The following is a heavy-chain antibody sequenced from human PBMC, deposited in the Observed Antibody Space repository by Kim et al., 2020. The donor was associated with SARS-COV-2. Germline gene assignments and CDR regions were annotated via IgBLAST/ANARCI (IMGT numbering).Heavy chain of an antibody. CDR3: ARASRPNGDYFDY. D-gene: IGHD4-17*01. Sequence: ASVKVSCKASGYTFTSYGISWVRQAPGQGLEWMGWISVYNGNTNYAQKLQGRVTMTTDTSKRTAYMELRSLRSDDTAVYYCARASRPNGDYFDYWGPGTLVTVSS. J-gene: IGHJ4*02. CDR1: GYTFTSYG. V-gene: IGHV1-18*01. CDR2: ISVYNGNT.